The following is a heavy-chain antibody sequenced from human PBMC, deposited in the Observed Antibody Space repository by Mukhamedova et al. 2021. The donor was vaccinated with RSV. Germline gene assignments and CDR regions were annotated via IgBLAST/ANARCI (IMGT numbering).Heavy chain of an antibody. Sequence: VANIKQDGSEDYYVDSVKGRFTISRDNAKNSLYLQMNSLRVEDTAVYYCAKDGDGYPFWRQGTLVIVSS. V-gene: IGHV3-7*01. J-gene: IGHJ4*02. CDR3: AKDGDGYPF. CDR2: IKQDGSED. D-gene: IGHD5-24*01.